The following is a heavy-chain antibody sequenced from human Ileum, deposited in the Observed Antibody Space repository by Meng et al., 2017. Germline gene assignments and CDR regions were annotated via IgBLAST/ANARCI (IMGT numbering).Heavy chain of an antibody. D-gene: IGHD6-19*01. CDR1: GYTFTTFG. CDR3: ARDRQWVFDY. Sequence: QVQLVQSGIEVKKPGASLKVSCMPSGYTFTTFGISWVRQAPGQGLEWMGWIDPGNGNRNFAQKFQDRITLTTDTTTTTAYMELRSLRSDDTAIFYCARDRQWVFDYWGQGTLVTVSS. J-gene: IGHJ4*02. V-gene: IGHV1-18*01. CDR2: IDPGNGNR.